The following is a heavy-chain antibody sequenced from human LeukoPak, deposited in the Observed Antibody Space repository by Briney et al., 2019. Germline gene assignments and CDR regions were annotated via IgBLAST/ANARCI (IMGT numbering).Heavy chain of an antibody. CDR3: ARTCYGSGSYLRFELSRFDYTFDY. Sequence: SETLSLTCAVYGGSFSGYYWSWIRQPPGKGLEWIGEINHSGSTNYNPSFKSRVTMSVDTSKNQFSLKLSSVTAADTAVYYCARTCYGSGSYLRFELSRFDYTFDYWGQGTLVTVSS. V-gene: IGHV4-34*01. CDR1: GGSFSGYY. D-gene: IGHD3-10*01. J-gene: IGHJ4*02. CDR2: INHSGST.